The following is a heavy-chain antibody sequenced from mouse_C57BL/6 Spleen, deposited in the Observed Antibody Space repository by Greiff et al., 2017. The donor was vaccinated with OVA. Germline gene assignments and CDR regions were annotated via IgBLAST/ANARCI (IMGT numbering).Heavy chain of an antibody. J-gene: IGHJ1*03. Sequence: QVQLKQPGAELVMPGASVKLSCKASGYTFTSYWMHWVKQRPGQGLEWIGEIDPSDSYTNYNQKFKGKSTLTVDKSSSTAYMQLSSLTSEDSAVYYCARWITTAWYFDVWGTGTTVTVSS. CDR1: GYTFTSYW. D-gene: IGHD1-2*01. V-gene: IGHV1-69*01. CDR2: IDPSDSYT. CDR3: ARWITTAWYFDV.